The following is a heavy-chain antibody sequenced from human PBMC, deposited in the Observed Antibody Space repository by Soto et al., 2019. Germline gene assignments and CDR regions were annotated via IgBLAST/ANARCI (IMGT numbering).Heavy chain of an antibody. CDR3: ARGRILLGYCSGGSCSGDDAFDI. CDR2: INHSGST. D-gene: IGHD2-15*01. Sequence: TLSLPCAVYGGSFSGYYWSWIRQPPGKGLEWIGEINHSGSTNYNPSLKSRVTISVDTSKNQFSLKLSSVTAADTAVYYCARGRILLGYCSGGSCSGDDAFDIWGQGTMVTVSS. J-gene: IGHJ3*02. V-gene: IGHV4-34*01. CDR1: GGSFSGYY.